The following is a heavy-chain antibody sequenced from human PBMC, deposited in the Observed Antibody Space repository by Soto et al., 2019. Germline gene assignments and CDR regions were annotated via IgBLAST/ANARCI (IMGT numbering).Heavy chain of an antibody. J-gene: IGHJ4*02. V-gene: IGHV4-59*01. Sequence: QVQLQESGPGLVKPSETLSLTCAVSGDSISSYYCMWIRQPPGQGLESIGYLYYGRSANYYPSPKSRVSLSVDTSTNQCSLTLSSMTAADTAVYYCALGSIAVVPEYWGQGTLVTDSS. CDR3: ALGSIAVVPEY. CDR2: LYYGRSA. CDR1: GDSISSYY. D-gene: IGHD2-2*01.